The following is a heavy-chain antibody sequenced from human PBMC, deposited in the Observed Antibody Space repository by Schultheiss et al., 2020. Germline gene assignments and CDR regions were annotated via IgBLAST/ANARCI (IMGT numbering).Heavy chain of an antibody. CDR2: ISWNSGSI. J-gene: IGHJ5*02. Sequence: GGSLRLSCAASGFTFDDYAMHWVRQAPGKGLEWVSGISWNSGSIGYADSVKGRFTISRDNAKNSLYLQMNRLRAEDTALYYCAKGGGPRGSCYRGWFDPWGQGTLVTVSS. CDR1: GFTFDDYA. D-gene: IGHD2-15*01. V-gene: IGHV3-9*01. CDR3: AKGGGPRGSCYRGWFDP.